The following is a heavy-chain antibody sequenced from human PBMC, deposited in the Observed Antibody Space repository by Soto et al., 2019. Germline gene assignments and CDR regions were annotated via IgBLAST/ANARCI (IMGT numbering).Heavy chain of an antibody. V-gene: IGHV1-46*01. CDR3: ARDRGAYTYYDFXSGYYTGLQYYYYGMDV. Sequence: ESAVKVPCKASGYTFTNYYMHWVQQAPGQGGDGMGMINPSGCSTSYAQKFQGRVTMTRDTSTSTVYMELSSLRSEDTAVYYCARDRGAYTYYDFXSGYYTGLQYYYYGMDVWGQGTTVTVSS. CDR2: INPSGCST. D-gene: IGHD3-3*01. J-gene: IGHJ6*02. CDR1: GYTFTNYY.